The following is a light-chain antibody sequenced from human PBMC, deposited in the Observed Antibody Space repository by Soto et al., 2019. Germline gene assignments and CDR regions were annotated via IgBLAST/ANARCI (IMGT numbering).Light chain of an antibody. Sequence: QSVLTQPPSVSGAPGQRVTISCTGTSSNIGAGYDVHWYQQVPGTSPKLLIFVNSNRPSGVPDRFSGSKSGNTASLTISGLQAEDEADYDCCTYAGSDILIFGGGTKLTVL. CDR2: VNS. J-gene: IGLJ2*01. V-gene: IGLV1-40*01. CDR3: CTYAGSDILI. CDR1: SSNIGAGYD.